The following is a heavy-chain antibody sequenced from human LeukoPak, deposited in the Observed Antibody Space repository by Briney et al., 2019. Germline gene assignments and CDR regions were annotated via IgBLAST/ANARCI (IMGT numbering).Heavy chain of an antibody. V-gene: IGHV3-30*03. CDR2: ISSDENNK. D-gene: IGHD2-21*02. CDR1: GFIFSSYS. J-gene: IGHJ4*02. Sequence: GGSLRLSCAASGFIFSSYSMNWVRQAPGKGLEWVALISSDENNKYYADSVKGRFAISRDNSKNTLYLQMNSLRAEDTALYYCASKWYCGGDCYYQIDFWGQGTLVTVSS. CDR3: ASKWYCGGDCYYQIDF.